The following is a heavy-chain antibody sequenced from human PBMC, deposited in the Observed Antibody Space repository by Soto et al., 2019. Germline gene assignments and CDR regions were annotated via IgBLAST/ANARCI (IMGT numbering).Heavy chain of an antibody. CDR2: IIPIFGTA. V-gene: IGHV1-69*01. CDR3: ARADDESAECTFPLHY. Sequence: QVQLVQSGAEVKKPGSSVKVSCKASGGTFSSYAISWVRQAPGQGLEWMGGIIPIFGTANYAQKFQGRVTITADESTSTAYVELSSLRPADTAVEYCARADDESAECTFPLHYWGQGTMVPVSS. CDR1: GGTFSSYA. J-gene: IGHJ4*02. D-gene: IGHD6-13*01.